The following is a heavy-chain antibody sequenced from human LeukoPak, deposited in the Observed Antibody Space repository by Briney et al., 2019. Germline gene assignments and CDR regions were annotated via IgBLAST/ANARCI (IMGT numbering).Heavy chain of an antibody. CDR3: AAQKRGSYRPYYFDY. D-gene: IGHD3-16*02. Sequence: QTGGSLRLSCLASGFTVSSTYMSWVRQAPGKGLEWVSYISSSGATVYYADSVKGRFTISRDNAKNSLYLQMNSLRAEDTAVYYCAAQKRGSYRPYYFDYWGQGTLVTVSS. J-gene: IGHJ4*02. CDR1: GFTVSSTY. CDR2: ISSSGATV. V-gene: IGHV3-48*01.